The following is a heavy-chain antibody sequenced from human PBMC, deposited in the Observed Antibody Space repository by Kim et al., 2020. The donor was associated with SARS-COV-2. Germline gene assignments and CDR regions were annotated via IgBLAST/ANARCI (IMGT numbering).Heavy chain of an antibody. Sequence: NPPLMSRVTISVATSKNQFTLKLSSVTAADTAVYYCARQRQQLVRYYFDYWGQGTLVTVSS. J-gene: IGHJ4*02. D-gene: IGHD6-13*01. CDR3: ARQRQQLVRYYFDY. V-gene: IGHV4-59*08.